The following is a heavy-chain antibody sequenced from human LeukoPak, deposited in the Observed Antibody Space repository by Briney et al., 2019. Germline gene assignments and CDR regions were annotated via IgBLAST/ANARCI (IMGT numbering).Heavy chain of an antibody. CDR2: ISYDGTNK. CDR3: PRSFVLGAVKNYFKY. D-gene: IGHD3-16*01. V-gene: IGHV3-30-3*01. CDR1: GFTFTNYA. Sequence: GGSLRLSCAASGFTFTNYAIDWVRQAPGKGLEWVAVISYDGTNKYYADSVKGRFTISRDNSKNTLSLQMNSLRAEDTALYYCPRSFVLGAVKNYFKYSGEGALVTVSS. J-gene: IGHJ4*02.